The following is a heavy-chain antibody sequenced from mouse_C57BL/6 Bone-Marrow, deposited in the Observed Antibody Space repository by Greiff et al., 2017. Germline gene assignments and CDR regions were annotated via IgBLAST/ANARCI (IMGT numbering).Heavy chain of an antibody. V-gene: IGHV1-85*01. Sequence: QVQLQQSGPELVKPGASVKLSCKASGYTFTSYDINWVKQRPGQGLEWIGWIYPSDGSTKYNEKFKGKATLTVDTSSSTAYMGLHSLTSEDSAVYYCARSYCSSPYCYAMDYWGQGTSVTVTS. J-gene: IGHJ4*01. CDR3: ARSYCSSPYCYAMDY. CDR2: IYPSDGST. D-gene: IGHD1-1*01. CDR1: GYTFTSYD.